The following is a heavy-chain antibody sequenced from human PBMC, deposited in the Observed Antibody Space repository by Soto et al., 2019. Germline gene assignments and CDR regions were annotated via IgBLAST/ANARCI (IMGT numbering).Heavy chain of an antibody. CDR3: ARDSGKGAYFDY. Sequence: EVQLVESGGGLVQPGGSQRLSCAASGFTFSDHYMDWVRQAPGKGLEWVGRIRNKANSYTTDYAESVKSRFTISRDDSKDSLYLQMNSLKTEDTAMYYCARDSGKGAYFDYWGHGTLATVSS. CDR2: IRNKANSYTT. CDR1: GFTFSDHY. V-gene: IGHV3-72*01. J-gene: IGHJ4*01. D-gene: IGHD1-26*01.